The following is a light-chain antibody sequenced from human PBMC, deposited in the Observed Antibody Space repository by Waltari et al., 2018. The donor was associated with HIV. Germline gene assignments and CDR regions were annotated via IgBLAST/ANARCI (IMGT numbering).Light chain of an antibody. CDR1: NIGSKS. J-gene: IGLJ1*01. CDR3: QVWDSYSDHRDV. V-gene: IGLV3-21*02. Sequence: SYVLTQPPSVSVAPGQTARITCGGHNIGSKSVHWYQHKPGQAPVLVVYDDSHRPSGIPERFSGSNSGNTATLTISRIEAGDEADYLCQVWDSYSDHRDVFGPGTKVTVL. CDR2: DDS.